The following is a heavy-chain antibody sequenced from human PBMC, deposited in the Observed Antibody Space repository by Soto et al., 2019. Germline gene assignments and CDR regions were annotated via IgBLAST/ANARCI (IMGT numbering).Heavy chain of an antibody. Sequence: QEQLVESGGDVVQPGGSLRLSCAASGFTLSRQDMHWFRHAPGKGLEWVAVLSYDGIAQYYADSVKGRFTISRDNSMNTLYLQMNRLRVEDTAMYYCVQGGWYGSSSPSDRWGQGTLVTVSS. CDR1: GFTLSRQD. CDR2: LSYDGIAQ. J-gene: IGHJ4*01. D-gene: IGHD6-6*01. V-gene: IGHV3-30*03. CDR3: VQGGWYGSSSPSDR.